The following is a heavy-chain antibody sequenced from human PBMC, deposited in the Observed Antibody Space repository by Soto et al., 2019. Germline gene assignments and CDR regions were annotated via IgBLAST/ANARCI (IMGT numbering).Heavy chain of an antibody. Sequence: QVQLVQSGAEVKKPGSSVKVSCKASGGTLTYSSVSWVRQAPGQGLEWMGGIIPISATPNYAQKFQGRVTISTQESARKGPMELSSLRLDDTAVYYSANFYTGTWSGFTAYGGQGSQVTVSS. CDR1: GGTLTYSS. CDR2: IIPISATP. D-gene: IGHD3-3*01. J-gene: IGHJ1*01. CDR3: ANFYTGTWSGFTAY. V-gene: IGHV1-69*05.